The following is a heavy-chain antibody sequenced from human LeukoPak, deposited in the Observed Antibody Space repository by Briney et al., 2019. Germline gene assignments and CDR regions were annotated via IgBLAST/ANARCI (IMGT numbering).Heavy chain of an antibody. D-gene: IGHD5-12*01. CDR2: INHSGST. CDR1: GGPFSGYY. J-gene: IGHJ4*01. CDR3: ARGGPRGYVG. Sequence: SSETLSLTCTVYGGPFSGYYWSWIPQPPGKGLEWIGEINHSGSTNYNPALERRVTISVNTSNNQFFLKLSSVTAAETAVYYCARGGPRGYVGWGHGILVTV. V-gene: IGHV4-34*01.